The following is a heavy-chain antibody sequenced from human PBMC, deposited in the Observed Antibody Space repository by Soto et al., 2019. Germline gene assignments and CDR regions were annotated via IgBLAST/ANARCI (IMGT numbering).Heavy chain of an antibody. J-gene: IGHJ4*02. CDR1: GYTFTSYA. Sequence: QVQLVQSGAEVKKPGASVKVSCKASGYTFTSYAMHWVRQAPGQRLEWMGWINAGNGNTKYSQKFQGRVTITRDTSASTAYMELSSLRSEDTAVYYCARAERYRFLEWLVFDYWGQGTLVTVSS. D-gene: IGHD3-3*01. CDR3: ARAERYRFLEWLVFDY. V-gene: IGHV1-3*01. CDR2: INAGNGNT.